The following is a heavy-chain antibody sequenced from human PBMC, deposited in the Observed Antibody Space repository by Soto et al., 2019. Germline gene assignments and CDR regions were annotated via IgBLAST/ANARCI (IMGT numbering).Heavy chain of an antibody. D-gene: IGHD2-2*01. Sequence: QVQLVQSGAEVKKPGSSVKVSCKASGGTFSSYAISWVRQAPGQGLEWIGEINHSGSTNYNPSLKSRVTISVDTSKNQFSLKLSSVTAADTAVYYCARGRRYCSSTSCSPRPFDYWGQGTLVTVSS. CDR3: ARGRRYCSSTSCSPRPFDY. CDR1: GGTFSSYA. J-gene: IGHJ4*02. CDR2: INHSGST. V-gene: IGHV4-34*01.